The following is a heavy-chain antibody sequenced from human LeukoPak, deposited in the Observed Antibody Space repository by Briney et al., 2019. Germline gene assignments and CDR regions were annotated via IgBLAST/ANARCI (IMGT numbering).Heavy chain of an antibody. CDR3: AKVGYGWYDIDY. Sequence: PGGSLRLSCPSFGFTFSSSAMSWVRQAPGKGLQWVSAISGSGGSTYYADSVKGRFIISRDNSKPTLYLQMNSLKTEDTAVYYCAKVGYGWYDIDYWGQGTLVTVSS. CDR2: ISGSGGST. CDR1: GFTFSSSA. J-gene: IGHJ4*02. V-gene: IGHV3-23*01. D-gene: IGHD6-19*01.